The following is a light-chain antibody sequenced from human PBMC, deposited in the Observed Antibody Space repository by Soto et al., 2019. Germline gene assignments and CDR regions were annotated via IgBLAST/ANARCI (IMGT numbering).Light chain of an antibody. CDR2: GAS. V-gene: IGKV3-15*01. CDR1: QSVSSN. CDR3: QQYNNWPPIT. Sequence: EIVMTQSPATLSVSPGGRATLSCRASQSVSSNLAWYQQKPGQAPRLLIYGASTRATGIPARFSGSGFGTEFTLTISSLQYEDFAVYYCQQYNNWPPITFGQGTRLEIK. J-gene: IGKJ5*01.